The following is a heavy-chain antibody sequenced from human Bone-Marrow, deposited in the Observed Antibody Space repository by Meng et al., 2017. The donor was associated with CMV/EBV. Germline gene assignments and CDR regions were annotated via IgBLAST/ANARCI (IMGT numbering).Heavy chain of an antibody. CDR3: ARVGQQWLVRGDWFDP. Sequence: SVKVSCKASGGTFSSYTISWVRQAPGQGLEWMGRIIPILGIANYAQKFQGRVTITADKSTSTAYMELSSLRSEDTAVYYCARVGQQWLVRGDWFDPWGQGTLVTVSS. CDR1: GGTFSSYT. CDR2: IIPILGIA. V-gene: IGHV1-69*02. D-gene: IGHD6-19*01. J-gene: IGHJ5*02.